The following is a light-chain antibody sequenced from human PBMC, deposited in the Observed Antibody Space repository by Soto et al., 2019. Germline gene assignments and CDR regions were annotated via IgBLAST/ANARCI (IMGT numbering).Light chain of an antibody. CDR1: RDIGSD. V-gene: IGKV1-6*01. CDR3: LQDHDESWT. Sequence: ITQSLYSMSASWLDRITINCRASRDIGSDLSWYQQKPGKAPTLLIYAASNLQSGVPSRFRGSRSGTEFTLTVSSLQPEDFATYYCLQDHDESWTFGQGTEVDIK. J-gene: IGKJ1*01. CDR2: AAS.